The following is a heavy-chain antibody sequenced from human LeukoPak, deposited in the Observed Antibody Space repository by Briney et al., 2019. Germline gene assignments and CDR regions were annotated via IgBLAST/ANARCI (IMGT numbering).Heavy chain of an antibody. J-gene: IGHJ6*02. D-gene: IGHD2-2*01. V-gene: IGHV3-7*01. CDR2: IEQDGSEK. Sequence: GGSLRLSCAASGFTFSSYWMSWVRQAPGEGLEWVANIEQDGSEKYYVDSVKGRFTISRDNAKNSLYLQMNSLRAEDTAVYYCARDTRSTRYYYYGMDVWGQGTTVTVSS. CDR1: GFTFSSYW. CDR3: ARDTRSTRYYYYGMDV.